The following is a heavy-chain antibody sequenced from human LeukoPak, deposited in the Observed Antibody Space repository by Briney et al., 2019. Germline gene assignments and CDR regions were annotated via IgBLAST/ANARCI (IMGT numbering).Heavy chain of an antibody. Sequence: GGSMRPSCKASGFTFSSQAMTWVRQAAGKGLQWVSSITGSGKDAYYADSVKGRVTISRENSNNTLFLQMDSLRAEDTAMYYCAKFRGDHLYRQDDFDYWGKGTLVTVSS. V-gene: IGHV3-23*01. CDR3: AKFRGDHLYRQDDFDY. CDR2: ITGSGKDA. J-gene: IGHJ4*02. CDR1: GFTFSSQA. D-gene: IGHD2-21*02.